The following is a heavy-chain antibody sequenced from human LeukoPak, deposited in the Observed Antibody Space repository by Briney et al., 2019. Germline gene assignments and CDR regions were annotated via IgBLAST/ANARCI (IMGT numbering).Heavy chain of an antibody. Sequence: PSETLSLTCTVSGGSISSSSYYWGWIRPPPGKGLEWSVSIYYSGSTYYNPSLKRRLTISVDTSKNQFYLKLSSVTAADTAVYHCARLGGSGSYSYYYYYYYMDVWGKGTTVTVSS. CDR2: IYYSGST. D-gene: IGHD3-10*01. V-gene: IGHV4-39*01. CDR1: GGSISSSSYY. J-gene: IGHJ6*03. CDR3: ARLGGSGSYSYYYYYYYMDV.